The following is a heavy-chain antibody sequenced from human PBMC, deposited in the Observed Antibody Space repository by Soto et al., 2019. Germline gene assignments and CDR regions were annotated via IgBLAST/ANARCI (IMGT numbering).Heavy chain of an antibody. CDR1: GGTFSSYA. CDR2: IIPIFGTA. CDR3: ASSRLRIGYYYYGMDV. J-gene: IGHJ6*02. V-gene: IGHV1-69*06. D-gene: IGHD2-15*01. Sequence: QVQLVQSGAEVKKPGFSVKVSCKASGGTFSSYAISWVRQAPGQGLEWMGGIIPIFGTANYAQKFQGRVTITADKSTSTAYMELSSLRSEDTAVYYCASSRLRIGYYYYGMDVWGQGTTVTVSS.